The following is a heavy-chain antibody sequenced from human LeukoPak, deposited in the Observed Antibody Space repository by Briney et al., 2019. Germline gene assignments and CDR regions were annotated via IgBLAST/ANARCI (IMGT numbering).Heavy chain of an antibody. CDR2: INHSGST. D-gene: IGHD2-15*01. CDR1: GGSFSGYC. J-gene: IGHJ6*02. V-gene: IGHV4-34*01. Sequence: SETLSLTCAVYGGSFSGYCWSWIRQPPGKGLEWIGEINHSGSTNYNPSLKSRVTISVDTSKNQFSLKLSSVTAADTAVYYCASLGYCSGGSCYYYGMDVWGQGTTVTVSS. CDR3: ASLGYCSGGSCYYYGMDV.